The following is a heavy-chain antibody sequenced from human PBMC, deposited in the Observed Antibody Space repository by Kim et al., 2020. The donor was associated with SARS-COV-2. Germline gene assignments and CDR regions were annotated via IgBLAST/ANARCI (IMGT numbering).Heavy chain of an antibody. CDR1: GYSISSGYY. Sequence: SETLSLTCTVSGYSISSGYYWGWIRQPPGKGLEWIGSIYHSGSTYYNPSLKSRVTISVDTSKNQFSLKLSSVTAADTAVYYFARVSWEDWGQGTLVTVSS. CDR3: ARVSWED. D-gene: IGHD1-26*01. V-gene: IGHV4-38-2*02. J-gene: IGHJ4*02. CDR2: IYHSGST.